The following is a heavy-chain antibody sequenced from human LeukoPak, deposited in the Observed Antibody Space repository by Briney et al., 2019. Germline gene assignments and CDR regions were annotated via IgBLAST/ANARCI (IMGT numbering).Heavy chain of an antibody. CDR2: IYTSGST. J-gene: IGHJ4*02. V-gene: IGHV4-4*07. Sequence: SETLSLTCTVSGGSISSYYWNWIRQPAGKGLEWIGRIYTSGSTNYNPSLKSRVSISVDTSQNQFSLKLSSVTAADTAVYYCARAQILYCSDGSCYLKGFDSWGQGTLVTVSS. CDR3: ARAQILYCSDGSCYLKGFDS. CDR1: GGSISSYY. D-gene: IGHD2-15*01.